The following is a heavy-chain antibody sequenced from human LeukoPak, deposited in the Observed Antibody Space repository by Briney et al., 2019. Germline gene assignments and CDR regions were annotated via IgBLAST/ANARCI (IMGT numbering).Heavy chain of an antibody. CDR3: ARSLGASSWVGNWFDP. V-gene: IGHV4-39*01. CDR2: VCYSGTT. D-gene: IGHD6-13*01. CDR1: GGSISSTNHD. Sequence: PSETLSLTCSVSGGSISSTNHDWAWIRQPPGQGLEWIGSVCYSGTTYYNLSLESLVTLSVDTSKNQFSLKLSSVPAADTAVYFCARSLGASSWVGNWFDPWGQGTPVTVSP. J-gene: IGHJ5*02.